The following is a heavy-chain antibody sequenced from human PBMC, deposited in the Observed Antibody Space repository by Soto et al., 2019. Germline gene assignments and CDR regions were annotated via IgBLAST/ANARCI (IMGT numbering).Heavy chain of an antibody. CDR1: GFTFSSYA. CDR3: AKVLRKNIVVVPAADPFDY. Sequence: EVQLLESGGGLVQPGGSLRLSCAASGFTFSSYAMSWVRQAPGKGLEWVSAISGSGGSTYYADSVKGRFTISRDNSKNTLYMKMNSLRAEDTAVYYCAKVLRKNIVVVPAADPFDYWGQGTLVTVSS. J-gene: IGHJ4*02. V-gene: IGHV3-23*01. CDR2: ISGSGGST. D-gene: IGHD2-2*01.